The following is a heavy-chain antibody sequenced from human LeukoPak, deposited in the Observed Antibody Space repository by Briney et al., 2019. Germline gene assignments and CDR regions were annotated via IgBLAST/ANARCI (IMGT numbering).Heavy chain of an antibody. CDR1: GFTFSSYA. J-gene: IGHJ6*03. Sequence: GGSLRLSYAASGFTFSSYAMSWVRQAPGKGLEWVSAISGSGGSTYYADSVKGRFTISRDNSKNTLYLQMNSLRAEDAAVYYRAKYAVVITGSYYYYYYMDVWGKGTTVTVSS. V-gene: IGHV3-23*01. D-gene: IGHD1-20*01. CDR2: ISGSGGST. CDR3: AKYAVVITGSYYYYYYMDV.